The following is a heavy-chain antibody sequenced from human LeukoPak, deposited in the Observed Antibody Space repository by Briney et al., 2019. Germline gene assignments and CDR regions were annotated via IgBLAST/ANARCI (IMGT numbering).Heavy chain of an antibody. J-gene: IGHJ4*02. CDR1: GYTFTGYY. V-gene: IGHV1-2*02. Sequence: ASAKVSSKPSGYTFTGYYMHWVRHAPRQGLEWMGWINPNSGGTNYAQKFQGRVTMTKDTSISTAYMELSRLTSEDTAVYFCARGRYSSSWYGPGYYFDYWGQGTLVIVSS. D-gene: IGHD6-13*01. CDR2: INPNSGGT. CDR3: ARGRYSSSWYGPGYYFDY.